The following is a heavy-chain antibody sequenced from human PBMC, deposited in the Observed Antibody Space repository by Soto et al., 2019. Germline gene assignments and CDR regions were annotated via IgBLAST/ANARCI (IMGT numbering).Heavy chain of an antibody. CDR1: GYTXNSYA. J-gene: IGHJ4*02. CDR3: ARDTGDGTFDF. V-gene: IGHV1-3*01. Sequence: SXKVSCKASGYTXNSYAMHLVRQAPGQRLEWMGWINAGYGNTKSSQKFQDRVTISRDTSASTAYMELTSLRSEDTAVYYCARDTGDGTFDFWGQGTLVTVSA. D-gene: IGHD7-27*01. CDR2: INAGYGNT.